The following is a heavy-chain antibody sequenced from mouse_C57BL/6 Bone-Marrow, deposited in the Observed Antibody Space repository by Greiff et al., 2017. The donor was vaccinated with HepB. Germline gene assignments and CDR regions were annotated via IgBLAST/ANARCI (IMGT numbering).Heavy chain of an antibody. CDR3: ARDYYGSGGFAY. J-gene: IGHJ3*01. Sequence: EVKLVESGGGLVKPGGSLKLSCAASGFTFSSYAMSWVRQTPEKRLEWVATISDGGSYTYYPDNVKGRFTISRDNAKNNLYLQMSHLKSEDTAMYYGARDYYGSGGFAYWGQGTLVTVSA. CDR2: ISDGGSYT. V-gene: IGHV5-4*01. D-gene: IGHD1-1*01. CDR1: GFTFSSYA.